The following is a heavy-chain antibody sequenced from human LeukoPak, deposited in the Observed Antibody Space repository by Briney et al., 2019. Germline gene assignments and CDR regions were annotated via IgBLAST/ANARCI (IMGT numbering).Heavy chain of an antibody. V-gene: IGHV1-69*04. CDR3: ARDLAATIGHDY. CDR1: GGTFSSYA. J-gene: IGHJ4*02. D-gene: IGHD5-12*01. Sequence: SVKVSCKASGGTFSSYAISWVRQAPGQGLEWMGRIIPILGIANYAQKFQGRVTITADKSTSTAYMELNSLRSEDTAVYYCARDLAATIGHDYWGQGTLVTVSS. CDR2: IIPILGIA.